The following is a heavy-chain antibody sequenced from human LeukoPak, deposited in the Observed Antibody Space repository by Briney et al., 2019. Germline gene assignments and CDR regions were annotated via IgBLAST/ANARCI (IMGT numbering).Heavy chain of an antibody. J-gene: IGHJ4*02. CDR2: SYYSGPI. V-gene: IGHV4-59*08. Sequence: SETLSLTCTVSGGSISSYFWNWIRQSPGKGLEWIGYSYYSGPINYNPSLQSRVTISVDTSKKQFSLKLRSVTAADTAVYYCARLLLGPGTAVMYWGQGTLVTVSS. CDR1: GGSISSYF. D-gene: IGHD1-14*01. CDR3: ARLLLGPGTAVMY.